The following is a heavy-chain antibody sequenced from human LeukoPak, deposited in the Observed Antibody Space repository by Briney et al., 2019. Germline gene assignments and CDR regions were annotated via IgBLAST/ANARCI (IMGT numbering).Heavy chain of an antibody. CDR3: ASPRGDSQDFDY. Sequence: AASVKVSCKASGYTFTGYYMHWVRQAPGQGLEWMGIINPSGGSTSYAQKFQGRVTITADKSTSTAYMELSSLRSEDTAVYYCASPRGDSQDFDYWGQGTLVTVSS. V-gene: IGHV1-46*01. D-gene: IGHD6-13*01. CDR2: INPSGGST. J-gene: IGHJ4*02. CDR1: GYTFTGYY.